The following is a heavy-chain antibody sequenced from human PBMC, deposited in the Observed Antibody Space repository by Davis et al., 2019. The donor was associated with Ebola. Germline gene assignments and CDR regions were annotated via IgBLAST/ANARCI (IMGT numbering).Heavy chain of an antibody. D-gene: IGHD3-10*01. CDR3: ARDYYGPLYYYGMDV. CDR1: GFTFSSYW. Sequence: GESLKISCAASGFTFSSYWMSWVRQAPGKGLEWVANINQDGSEKYYVDSVKGRFTISRDNAKNSLYLQMNSLRAEDTAVYYCARDYYGPLYYYGMDVWGQGTTVTVSS. V-gene: IGHV3-7*01. J-gene: IGHJ6*02. CDR2: INQDGSEK.